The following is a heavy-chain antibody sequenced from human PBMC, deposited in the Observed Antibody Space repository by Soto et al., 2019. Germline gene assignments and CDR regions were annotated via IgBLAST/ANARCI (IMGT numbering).Heavy chain of an antibody. Sequence: QVQLVESGGGVVQPGRSLRLSCAASGFTFSSYGMHWVRQAPGKGLEWVAVISYDGSNKYYADSVKGRFTISRDNSKNTLCLQMTSLRSDDTAVYYCAKDPHKWLRFPTDWGQGTLVTVSS. CDR1: GFTFSSYG. J-gene: IGHJ4*02. V-gene: IGHV3-30*18. D-gene: IGHD5-12*01. CDR2: ISYDGSNK. CDR3: AKDPHKWLRFPTD.